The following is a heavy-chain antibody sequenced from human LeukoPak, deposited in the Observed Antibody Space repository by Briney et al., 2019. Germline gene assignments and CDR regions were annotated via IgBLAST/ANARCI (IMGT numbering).Heavy chain of an antibody. V-gene: IGHV1-69*05. Sequence: SVKVSCKASGGTFSSYAISWVRQAPGQGLEWMGGIIPIFGTANYAQKFQGRVTITTDESTSTAYMELSSMRSEDTAVYYCALSGGYCTNGVCPTDAFDIWGQGTMVTVSS. CDR1: GGTFSSYA. J-gene: IGHJ3*02. D-gene: IGHD2-8*01. CDR3: ALSGGYCTNGVCPTDAFDI. CDR2: IIPIFGTA.